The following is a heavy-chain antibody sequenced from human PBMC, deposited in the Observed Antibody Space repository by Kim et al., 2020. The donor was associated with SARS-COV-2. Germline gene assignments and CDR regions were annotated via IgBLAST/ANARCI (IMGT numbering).Heavy chain of an antibody. D-gene: IGHD6-13*01. J-gene: IGHJ4*02. CDR3: ARDPHQGIAAYDY. Sequence: NDNPSLKSRVTMSIDTSKKQFSLKLSSVTAADTAVYYCARDPHQGIAAYDYWGQGTLVTVSS. V-gene: IGHV4-4*06.